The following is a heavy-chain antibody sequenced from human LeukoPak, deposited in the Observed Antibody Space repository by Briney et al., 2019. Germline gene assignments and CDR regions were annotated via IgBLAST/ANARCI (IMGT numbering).Heavy chain of an antibody. CDR2: INPNSGGT. J-gene: IGHJ4*02. D-gene: IGHD3-3*01. CDR1: GYTFTGYY. V-gene: IGHV1-2*02. Sequence: ASVKVSCKASGYTFTGYYMHWVRQAPGQGLEWMGWINPNSGGTNYAQKFQGRVTMTRDTSISTAYMELSRLRSDDTAVYYCVRVPLVLRFLEFDYWGQGTLVTVSS. CDR3: VRVPLVLRFLEFDY.